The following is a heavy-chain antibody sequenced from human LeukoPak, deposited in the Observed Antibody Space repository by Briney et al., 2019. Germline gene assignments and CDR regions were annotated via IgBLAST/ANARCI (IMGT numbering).Heavy chain of an antibody. CDR2: ISSSSSYI. D-gene: IGHD4-11*01. CDR1: GFTFSSYS. V-gene: IGHV3-21*01. CDR3: AREDDYSNYGLDFDY. J-gene: IGHJ4*02. Sequence: PGGSLRLSCAASGFTFSSYSMNWVRQAPGKGLEWVPSISSSSSYIYYADSVKGRFTISRDNAKNSLYLQMNSLRAEDTAVYYCAREDDYSNYGLDFDYWGQGTLVTVSS.